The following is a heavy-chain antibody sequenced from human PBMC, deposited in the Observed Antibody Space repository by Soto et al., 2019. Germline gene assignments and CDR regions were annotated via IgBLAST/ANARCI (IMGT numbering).Heavy chain of an antibody. CDR3: ARPGYRSSYYYGMDV. V-gene: IGHV5-51*01. Sequence: PGESLKISCKGSGCSVTSYWIGWVRQMPGKGLEWMGIIYPGDSDTRYSPSFEGQVIISADKSITTAYLQWSSLKASDTAMYYCARPGYRSSYYYGMDVWGQGTTVTVSS. D-gene: IGHD2-15*01. J-gene: IGHJ6*02. CDR2: IYPGDSDT. CDR1: GCSVTSYW.